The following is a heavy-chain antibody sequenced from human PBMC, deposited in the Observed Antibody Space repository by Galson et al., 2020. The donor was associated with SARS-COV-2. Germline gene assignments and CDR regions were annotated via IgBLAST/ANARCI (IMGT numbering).Heavy chain of an antibody. CDR1: GGSFSGYY. CDR3: ARGSGGYFASGSYYRWFDP. J-gene: IGHJ5*02. CDR2: INHGGST. D-gene: IGHD3-10*01. V-gene: IGHV4-34*01. Sequence: SKTLSLTCAVYGGSFSGYYWSWIRQPPGKGLEWIGEINHGGSTSYNPSLKSRVTISVDTSKNQFSLKLTSVTAADTAVYYCARGSGGYFASGSYYRWFDPWGQGTLVTVSS.